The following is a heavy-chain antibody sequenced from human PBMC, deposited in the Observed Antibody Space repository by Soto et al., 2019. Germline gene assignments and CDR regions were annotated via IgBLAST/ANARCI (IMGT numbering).Heavy chain of an antibody. V-gene: IGHV4-31*03. D-gene: IGHD3-22*01. Sequence: QVQLQESGPGLVKPSQTLSLTCTVSAGSISSGGYYWSWIRQDPGKGLEWIGYMYYSGVTYYNPSLTSRVTISVDTSKTQFSLKLNSVTAADTAVYYCARVGRYYDSGVWGGYFEYWGQGTLVTVSS. CDR3: ARVGRYYDSGVWGGYFEY. CDR1: AGSISSGGYY. J-gene: IGHJ4*02. CDR2: MYYSGVT.